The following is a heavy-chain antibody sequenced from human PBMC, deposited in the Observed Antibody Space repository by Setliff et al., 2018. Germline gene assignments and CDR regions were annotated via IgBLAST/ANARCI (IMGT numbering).Heavy chain of an antibody. Sequence: GGSLRLSCATSGFTFKSYAMIWVRQAPGKGLEWVSGINSGSGFLTHYADSVKGRFTISRDNAKNSLYLQMNSLRVEDTAVYYCAKVEGPGVDYWGQGTLVTVS. CDR1: GFTFKSYA. V-gene: IGHV3-23*01. D-gene: IGHD3-10*01. J-gene: IGHJ4*02. CDR2: INSGSGFLT. CDR3: AKVEGPGVDY.